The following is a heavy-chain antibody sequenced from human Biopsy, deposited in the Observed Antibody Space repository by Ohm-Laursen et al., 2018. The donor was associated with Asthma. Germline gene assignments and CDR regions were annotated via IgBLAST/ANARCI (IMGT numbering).Heavy chain of an antibody. CDR1: GYNFISFA. CDR3: ARTYYDFLTGQVKDVFGV. J-gene: IGHJ3*01. D-gene: IGHD3-9*01. Sequence: ASVKVSCNPSGYNFISFAIHWVRQAPGQRLEWMGWINTGNGDTKYSQKFQGRVTITRDTSASTAYMELRSLRSEDTATYYCARTYYDFLTGQVKDVFGVWGQGTMVTVSS. V-gene: IGHV1-3*04. CDR2: INTGNGDT.